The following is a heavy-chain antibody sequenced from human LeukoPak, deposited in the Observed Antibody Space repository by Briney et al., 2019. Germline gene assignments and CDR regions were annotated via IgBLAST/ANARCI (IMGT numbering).Heavy chain of an antibody. CDR1: GFTFGDYG. CDR3: AKSFTNDWAIFDS. D-gene: IGHD3-9*01. J-gene: IGHJ4*02. Sequence: PGGSLRLSCAASGFTFGDYGMHWVRQVPGKGLEWVSDISGGSGSIGYADSVKGRFTISRDNAKNSLYLQMNSLRAEDTALYYCAKSFTNDWAIFDSWGQGTLVTVSS. CDR2: ISGGSGSI. V-gene: IGHV3-9*01.